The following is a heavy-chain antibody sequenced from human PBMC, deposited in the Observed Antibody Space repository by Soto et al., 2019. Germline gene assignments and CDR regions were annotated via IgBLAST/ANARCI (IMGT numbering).Heavy chain of an antibody. V-gene: IGHV4-59*13. CDR1: GGSITSDY. D-gene: IGHD2-8*02. CDR3: ARRGFYMRTFGVGDANAFEI. CDR2: IYYSGDT. J-gene: IGHJ3*02. Sequence: SETLSLTCTVSGGSITSDYWSWIRQPPGKGLEWIGYIYYSGDTNYNPSLKSRVTISVDTSKNQFSLKLTSVTAADTAMYYCARRGFYMRTFGVGDANAFEIWGQGTMVTVSS.